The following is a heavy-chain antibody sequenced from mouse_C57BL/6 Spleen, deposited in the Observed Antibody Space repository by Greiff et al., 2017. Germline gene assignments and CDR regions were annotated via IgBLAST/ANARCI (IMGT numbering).Heavy chain of an antibody. CDR3: ARGGYSSYWYFDV. CDR1: GYTFTDYY. D-gene: IGHD2-3*01. V-gene: IGHV1-84*01. J-gene: IGHJ1*03. CDR2: ISPGSGNT. Sequence: VQLQQSGPELVKPGASVKISSKASGYTFTDYYINWVKQRPGQGLEWIGWISPGSGNTKYNEKFKGKATLTVDTSSSTAYMQLSSLTSEDSAVYFCARGGYSSYWYFDVWGTGTTVTVSS.